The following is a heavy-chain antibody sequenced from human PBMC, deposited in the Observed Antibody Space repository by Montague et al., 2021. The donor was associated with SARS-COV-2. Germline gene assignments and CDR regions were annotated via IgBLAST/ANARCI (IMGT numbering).Heavy chain of an antibody. V-gene: IGHV4-34*01. D-gene: IGHD4-17*01. CDR1: GGSFSGYY. CDR2: INHSGST. CDR3: ARSTLTNSPFGFSNKLRSRYNGMDV. J-gene: IGHJ6*02. Sequence: SETLSLTCAVYGGSFSGYYLNWIRQPPGKGLEWIGKINHSGSTNYNPSLKSRVTIAVDTSKNQVSLKLTSVTAADTAVFYCARSTLTNSPFGFSNKLRSRYNGMDVWGQGTTVTVSS.